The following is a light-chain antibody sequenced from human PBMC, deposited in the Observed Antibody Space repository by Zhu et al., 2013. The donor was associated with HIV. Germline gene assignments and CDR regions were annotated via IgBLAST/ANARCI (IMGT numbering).Light chain of an antibody. Sequence: EIVLTQSPATLSLSPGERATLSCRASQSVSSFLAWYQQKPGQAPRLLIYGASVRATGIPDRFSGSGSGTDFTLTISRLEPEDFVVYYCQQYVGSPFTFGPGTKVDIK. J-gene: IGKJ3*01. CDR2: GAS. V-gene: IGKV3-20*01. CDR3: QQYVGSPFT. CDR1: QSVSSF.